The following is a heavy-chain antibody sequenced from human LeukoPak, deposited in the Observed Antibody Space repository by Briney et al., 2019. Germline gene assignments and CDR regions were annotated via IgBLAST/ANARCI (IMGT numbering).Heavy chain of an antibody. Sequence: PGGSLRLSCAASGFTISTYWMNWVRQAPGKGLEWVANIKRDGSERYYVDSVKGRFTISRDNAKNSLDLQMNSLRAEDTAVYYCAKDRDWYYFDYWGQGTLVTVSS. CDR1: GFTISTYW. V-gene: IGHV3-7*01. J-gene: IGHJ4*02. CDR2: IKRDGSER. CDR3: AKDRDWYYFDY. D-gene: IGHD5-24*01.